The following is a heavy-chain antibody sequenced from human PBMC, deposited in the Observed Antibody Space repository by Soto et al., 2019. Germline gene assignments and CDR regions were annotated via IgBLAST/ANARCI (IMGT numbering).Heavy chain of an antibody. J-gene: IGHJ6*02. CDR1: GFTFSSYA. D-gene: IGHD3-22*01. CDR2: ISYDGSNK. CDR3: ARDRGYYDSSGYYRPSTYGMDV. Sequence: GGSLRLSCAASGFTFSSYAMHWVRQAPGKGLEWVAVISYDGSNKYYADSVKGRFTTSRDNSKNTLYLQMNSLRAEDTAVYYCARDRGYYDSSGYYRPSTYGMDVWGQGTTVTVSS. V-gene: IGHV3-30-3*01.